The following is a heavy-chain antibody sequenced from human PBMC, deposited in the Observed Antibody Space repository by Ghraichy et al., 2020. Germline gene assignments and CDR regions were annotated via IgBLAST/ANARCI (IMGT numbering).Heavy chain of an antibody. CDR2: IYYSGST. Sequence: SETLSLTCTVSGDSISSYYWSWIRQPPGMGLEWIGFIYYSGSTNYNPSLKSRVAISIDTSKNQFSLNLSSVTAADTAVYYCARVTKGNYGSGSPRAYFFDFWGQGTLVTVSS. J-gene: IGHJ4*02. D-gene: IGHD3-10*01. CDR3: ARVTKGNYGSGSPRAYFFDF. CDR1: GDSISSYY. V-gene: IGHV4-59*01.